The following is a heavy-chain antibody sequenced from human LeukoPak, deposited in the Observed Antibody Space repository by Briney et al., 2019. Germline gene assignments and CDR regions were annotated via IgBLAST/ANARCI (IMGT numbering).Heavy chain of an antibody. CDR2: INSDGSST. Sequence: GGSVRLSCAASGFTFSSYWMHWVRQAPGKGLVWVSRINSDGSSTSYADSVKGRFTISRDNSKNTLYLQMNSLRAEHTAVYYCPKTPLVVASLDPWDQGTLVTVSS. D-gene: IGHD3-22*01. CDR1: GFTFSSYW. V-gene: IGHV3-74*01. CDR3: PKTPLVVASLDP. J-gene: IGHJ5*02.